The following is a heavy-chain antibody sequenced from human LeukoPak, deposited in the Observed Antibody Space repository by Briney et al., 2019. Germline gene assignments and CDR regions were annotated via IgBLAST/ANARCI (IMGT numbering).Heavy chain of an antibody. CDR3: ARVLEAAAFDY. Sequence: GGSLRLSCAASGFTFSSYSMSWVRQAPGKGLEWVSSISSSSYIYYADSLKGRFTISRDNAKNSLYLQMNSLRAEDTAVYYCARVLEAAAFDYWGQGTLVTVSS. J-gene: IGHJ4*02. D-gene: IGHD6-13*01. CDR2: ISSSSYI. CDR1: GFTFSSYS. V-gene: IGHV3-21*01.